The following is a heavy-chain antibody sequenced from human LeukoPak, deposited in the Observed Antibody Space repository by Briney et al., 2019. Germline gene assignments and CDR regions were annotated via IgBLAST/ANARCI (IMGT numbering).Heavy chain of an antibody. D-gene: IGHD3-22*01. J-gene: IGHJ1*01. CDR2: ISAYNGNT. CDR1: GYTFTSYG. Sequence: GASVKVSCKASGYTFTSYGISWVRQAPGQGLEWMGWISAYNGNTNYAQKLQGRVTVTTDTSTSTAYMELRSLRSDDTAVYYCARGDSSGYYSPAEYFQHWGQGTLVTVSS. V-gene: IGHV1-18*01. CDR3: ARGDSSGYYSPAEYFQH.